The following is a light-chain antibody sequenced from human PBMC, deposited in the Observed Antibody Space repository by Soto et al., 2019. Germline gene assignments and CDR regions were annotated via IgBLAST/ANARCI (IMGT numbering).Light chain of an antibody. CDR3: LHYGGSPLT. J-gene: IGKJ5*01. V-gene: IGKV3-20*01. Sequence: EIVLTLSPVTLSVSPGERATLSCRASQSVSSNLAWYQQKPGQAPRLLIYGASTRTTGIPDRFSGSGSGTDFTLTIGRLEPGDFAVYYCLHYGGSPLTFGQGTRLEIK. CDR2: GAS. CDR1: QSVSSN.